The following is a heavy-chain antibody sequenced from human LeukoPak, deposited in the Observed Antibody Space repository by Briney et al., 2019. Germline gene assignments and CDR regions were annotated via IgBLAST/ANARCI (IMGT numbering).Heavy chain of an antibody. CDR3: AREGQAAGTPYYFDY. CDR1: GGSISSSNW. V-gene: IGHV4-4*02. D-gene: IGHD6-13*01. Sequence: SGTLSLTCAVSGGSISSSNWWSWVRQPPGKGLEWIGEIYHSGSTNYNPSLKSRVTTSVDKSKNQFSLKLSSVTAADTAVYYCAREGQAAGTPYYFDYWGQGTLVTVSS. CDR2: IYHSGST. J-gene: IGHJ4*02.